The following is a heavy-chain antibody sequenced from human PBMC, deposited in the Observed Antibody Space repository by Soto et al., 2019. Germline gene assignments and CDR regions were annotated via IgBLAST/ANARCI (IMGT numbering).Heavy chain of an antibody. CDR3: ARDTELVVTAIFDY. Sequence: QVQLVESGGGGFQPGRSLRLSCVASGFTFSSYAMHWVRQAPGRGLEWVAVISYDGRNKYYSDSVKGRCTSSRDHARDTLNLQMNSLRAEDTAVYYCARDTELVVTAIFDYWCQGTLVTVST. D-gene: IGHD2-21*02. CDR2: ISYDGRNK. V-gene: IGHV3-30*04. J-gene: IGHJ4*02. CDR1: GFTFSSYA.